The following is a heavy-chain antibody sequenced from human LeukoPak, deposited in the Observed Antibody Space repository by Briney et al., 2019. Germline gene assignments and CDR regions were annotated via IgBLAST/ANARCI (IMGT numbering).Heavy chain of an antibody. J-gene: IGHJ2*01. V-gene: IGHV4-34*01. Sequence: SETLSLTCAVYGGSFSGYYWSWIRQPPGKGLEWIGEINHSGSTNYNPSLKSRVTISVDTSKNQFSLKLSSVTAADTAVYYCARARSGWYFYWYFDLWGRGTLVTVSS. CDR3: ARARSGWYFYWYFDL. CDR2: INHSGST. CDR1: GGSFSGYY. D-gene: IGHD6-19*01.